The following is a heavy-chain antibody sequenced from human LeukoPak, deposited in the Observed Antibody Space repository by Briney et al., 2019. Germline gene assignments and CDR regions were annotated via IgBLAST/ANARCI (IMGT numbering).Heavy chain of an antibody. Sequence: PGGSLRLSCAASGFTFSSYWMSWVRQAPGTGLEWVANIKQDGSEEYYVDSVRGRLTISRDNAKNSLYLQMNSLRAEDTALYHCARDIVGKQPMVYNWFDPWGQGTLVTVSS. V-gene: IGHV3-7*03. CDR1: GFTFSSYW. CDR3: ARDIVGKQPMVYNWFDP. CDR2: IKQDGSEE. D-gene: IGHD1-26*01. J-gene: IGHJ5*02.